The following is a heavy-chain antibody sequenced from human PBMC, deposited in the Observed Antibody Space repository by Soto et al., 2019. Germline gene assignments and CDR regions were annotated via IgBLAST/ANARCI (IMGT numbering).Heavy chain of an antibody. D-gene: IGHD2-15*01. Sequence: GGSLRLSCAASGFTFSNAWMSWVRQAPGKGLEWVGRIKSKTDGGTTDYAAPVKGRFTISRDDSKNTLYLQMNSLKTEDTAVYYCTTELVVVAAFDYWGQGTLVTVSS. CDR1: GFTFSNAW. V-gene: IGHV3-15*01. CDR2: IKSKTDGGTT. J-gene: IGHJ4*02. CDR3: TTELVVVAAFDY.